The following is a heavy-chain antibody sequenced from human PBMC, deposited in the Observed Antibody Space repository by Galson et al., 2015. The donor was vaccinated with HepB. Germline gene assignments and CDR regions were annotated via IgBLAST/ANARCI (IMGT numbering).Heavy chain of an antibody. V-gene: IGHV1-69*13. J-gene: IGHJ6*02. CDR1: GGTFSSYA. Sequence: SVKVSCKASGGTFSSYAISWVRQAPGQGLEWMGGIIPIFGTANYAQKFQGRVTITADESTSTAYMELSSLRSEDTAVYYCARGSDPGIAAAGRFYYYYGMDVWGQGTTVTVSS. D-gene: IGHD6-13*01. CDR3: ARGSDPGIAAAGRFYYYYGMDV. CDR2: IIPIFGTA.